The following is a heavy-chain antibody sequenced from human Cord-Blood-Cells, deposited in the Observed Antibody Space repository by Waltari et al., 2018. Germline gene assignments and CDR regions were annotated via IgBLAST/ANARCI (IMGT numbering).Heavy chain of an antibody. CDR3: ARTIAARPSFDY. Sequence: QVQLVQSGAEVKKPGASVKVSCKASRYTFTSYAMHWLRQAPGQRLEWMGWINACNGNTKDPQKFQGRATITRDTAAGTAYMERSSLRSEETAVYYCARTIAARPSFDYWGKGTLVTVSS. D-gene: IGHD6-6*01. CDR1: RYTFTSYA. V-gene: IGHV1-3*01. J-gene: IGHJ4*02. CDR2: INACNGNT.